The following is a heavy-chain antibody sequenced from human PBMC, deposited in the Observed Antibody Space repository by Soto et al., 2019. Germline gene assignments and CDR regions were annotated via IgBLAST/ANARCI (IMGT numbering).Heavy chain of an antibody. J-gene: IGHJ6*02. CDR3: VRDLGIGSAGRGYYFYYGMDI. V-gene: IGHV3-7*03. Sequence: GSLRLSCAASGISFSTYWMSWVRQAPGKGLEWVANIKQDGSEKYYVDSVKGRFTISRDNAKKSLYLQMNSLRAEDTAMYYCVRDLGIGSAGRGYYFYYGMDIWGRGTTVTVSS. CDR1: GISFSTYW. CDR2: IKQDGSEK. D-gene: IGHD6-13*01.